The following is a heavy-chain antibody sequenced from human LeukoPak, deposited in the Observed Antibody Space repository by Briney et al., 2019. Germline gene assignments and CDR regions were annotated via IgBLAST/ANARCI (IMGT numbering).Heavy chain of an antibody. Sequence: GASVKVSCKASGYSLTRYHMHWVRQAPGQGHEWMGIINPSGGRTTHAQNFQGRVTMTRDTSTSTLYLELSSLRSEDTAVYYCARVAYYGLDVWGQGTTVTVSS. CDR2: INPSGGRT. V-gene: IGHV1-46*01. CDR3: ARVAYYGLDV. CDR1: GYSLTRYH. J-gene: IGHJ6*02.